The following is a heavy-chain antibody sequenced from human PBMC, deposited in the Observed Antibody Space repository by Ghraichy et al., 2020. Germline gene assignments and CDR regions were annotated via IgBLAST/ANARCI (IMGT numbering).Heavy chain of an antibody. CDR1: GFTFSSYS. V-gene: IGHV3-21*01. CDR3: ARDRAHYDSSPMDV. Sequence: GESLNISCAASGFTFSSYSMNWVRQAPGKGLEWVSSISSSSSYIYYADSVKGRFTISRDNAKNSLYLQMNSLRAEDTAVYYCARDRAHYDSSPMDVWGQGTTVTVSS. CDR2: ISSSSSYI. D-gene: IGHD3-22*01. J-gene: IGHJ6*02.